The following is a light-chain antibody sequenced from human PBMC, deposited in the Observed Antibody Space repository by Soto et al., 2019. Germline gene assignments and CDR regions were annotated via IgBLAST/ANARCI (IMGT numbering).Light chain of an antibody. J-gene: IGKJ1*01. CDR2: GAS. CDR3: QQYNNWFWT. V-gene: IGKV3-15*01. Sequence: EIVMTQSPATLSVSPGERATLSCSASQSVSSNLAWYQQKPGQAPRLLIYGASTRATGIPARFSGSGSGTEFTLTISSLQSEDFAVYYCQQYNNWFWTFGQGTKVEIK. CDR1: QSVSSN.